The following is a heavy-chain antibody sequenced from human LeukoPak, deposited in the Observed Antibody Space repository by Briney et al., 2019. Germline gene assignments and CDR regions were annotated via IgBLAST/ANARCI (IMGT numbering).Heavy chain of an antibody. V-gene: IGHV1-2*02. CDR3: ARELKVATIAADY. D-gene: IGHD5-12*01. CDR1: GYTFTGYY. Sequence: GASVKVSCKASGYTFTGYYMHWVRQAPGQGLEWMGWINPNSGGTNYAQKFQGRVTMTRDTSISTAYMELSRLRSDDTAVYYCARELKVATIAADYWGQGTLVTVSS. CDR2: INPNSGGT. J-gene: IGHJ4*02.